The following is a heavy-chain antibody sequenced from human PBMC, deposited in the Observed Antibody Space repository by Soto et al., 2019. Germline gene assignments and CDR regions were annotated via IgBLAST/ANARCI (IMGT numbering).Heavy chain of an antibody. CDR1: GFTFSSYA. J-gene: IGHJ4*02. Sequence: QVQLVESGGVVVQPGRSLRLSCAASGFTFSSYAMHWVRQAPGKGLGWVAVISYDGSNKYYADSVKGRFTISRDNSKNTLYLQMNSLRAEDTAVYYCARDNGGAAAGATYFSWVDYWGQGTLVTVSS. V-gene: IGHV3-30-3*01. CDR3: ARDNGGAAAGATYFSWVDY. CDR2: ISYDGSNK. D-gene: IGHD6-13*01.